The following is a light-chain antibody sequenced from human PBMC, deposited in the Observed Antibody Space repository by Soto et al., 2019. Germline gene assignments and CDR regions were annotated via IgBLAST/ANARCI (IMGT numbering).Light chain of an antibody. CDR1: SSNIGNNY. CDR3: ATWDYSLAGEV. Sequence: QSVLTQPPSVSAAPGQKVTISCSGSSSNIGNNYVSWYQQLPGTAPKLLIYDNNKRPSGIPDRFSGSKSGTSGTLDITGLQTGDEADYYCATWDYSLAGEVFGGGTKVPVL. J-gene: IGLJ2*01. CDR2: DNN. V-gene: IGLV1-51*01.